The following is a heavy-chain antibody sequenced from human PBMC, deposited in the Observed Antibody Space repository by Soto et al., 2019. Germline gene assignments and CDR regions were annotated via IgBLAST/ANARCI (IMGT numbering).Heavy chain of an antibody. Sequence: PSETLSLTCTVSGGSISSYYWSWIRQPPGKGLEWIGYIYYSGSTNYNPSLKSRLTISVDTSKSQFSLKLTSVTAADTAVYFCARENPDYGDTSDNWGQGTLVTVSS. V-gene: IGHV4-59*01. CDR2: IYYSGST. CDR1: GGSISSYY. CDR3: ARENPDYGDTSDN. D-gene: IGHD4-17*01. J-gene: IGHJ4*02.